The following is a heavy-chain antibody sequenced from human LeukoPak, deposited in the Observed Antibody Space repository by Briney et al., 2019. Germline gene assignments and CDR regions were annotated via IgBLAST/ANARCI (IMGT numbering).Heavy chain of an antibody. V-gene: IGHV3-48*02. D-gene: IGHD5-12*01. CDR3: ARDRGGYEFFDY. CDR1: GFTFSNYS. CDR2: ISTRSGTI. J-gene: IGHJ4*02. Sequence: GGSLRLSCAASGFTFSNYSMNWVRQAPRKGLECVSYISTRSGTIYYTDSVKGRFTISRDNAKNSLYLQMNSLRDEDTAVCYCARDRGGYEFFDYWGQGILVTVSS.